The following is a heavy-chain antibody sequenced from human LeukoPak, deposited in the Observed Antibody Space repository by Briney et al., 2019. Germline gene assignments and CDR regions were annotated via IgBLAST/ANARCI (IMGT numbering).Heavy chain of an antibody. V-gene: IGHV6-1*01. J-gene: IGHJ6*03. CDR2: TYYRSKWYN. CDR1: GDSVSSNSAA. D-gene: IGHD5-24*01. CDR3: ARDRFGREGYNKLPPYYYYYYMDV. Sequence: SQTLSLTCAISGDSVSSNSAAWNWIRQSPSRGLEWLGRTYYRSKWYNDYAVSVKSRITINPDTSKNQFSLQLNSVTPEDTAVYYCARDRFGREGYNKLPPYYYYYYMDVWGKGTTVTVSS.